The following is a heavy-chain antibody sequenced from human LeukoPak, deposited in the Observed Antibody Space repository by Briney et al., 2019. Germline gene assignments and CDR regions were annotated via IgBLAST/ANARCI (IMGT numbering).Heavy chain of an antibody. V-gene: IGHV1-18*01. CDR1: GYTFTSYG. CDR3: ARDLLYSGYDSRFGMDV. Sequence: ASVKVSCKASGYTFTSYGISWVRQAPGQGLEWMGWISAYNGNTNYAQKLQGRVTMTTDTSTSTAHMELRSLRSDDTAVYYCARDLLYSGYDSRFGMDVWGQGTTVTVSS. J-gene: IGHJ6*02. D-gene: IGHD5-12*01. CDR2: ISAYNGNT.